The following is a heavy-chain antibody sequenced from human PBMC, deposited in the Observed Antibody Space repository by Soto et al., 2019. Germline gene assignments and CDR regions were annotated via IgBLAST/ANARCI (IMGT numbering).Heavy chain of an antibody. J-gene: IGHJ4*02. V-gene: IGHV5-51*01. Sequence: GESLKISCKGSGYSFTSYWIGWVREMPGKGLERMGIIYPGDSDTRYSPSFQGQVTISADKTITTTYLQWSSLKASDTAIYYCARLFDTSGWYDYWGQGTLVTVSS. CDR3: ARLFDTSGWYDY. D-gene: IGHD6-19*01. CDR2: IYPGDSDT. CDR1: GYSFTSYW.